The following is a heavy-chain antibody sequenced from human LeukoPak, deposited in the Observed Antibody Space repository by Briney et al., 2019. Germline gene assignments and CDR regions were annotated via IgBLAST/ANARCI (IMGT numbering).Heavy chain of an antibody. Sequence: SETLSLTCTVSGGSISSSSYYWGWIRQPPGKGLEWIGSIYYSGSTYYNPSLKSRVTISVDTSKNQFSLKLSSVTAADTAVYYCARNWGYDYGDRLDAFDIWGQGTMVTVSS. D-gene: IGHD4-17*01. J-gene: IGHJ3*02. V-gene: IGHV4-39*07. CDR2: IYYSGST. CDR1: GGSISSSSYY. CDR3: ARNWGYDYGDRLDAFDI.